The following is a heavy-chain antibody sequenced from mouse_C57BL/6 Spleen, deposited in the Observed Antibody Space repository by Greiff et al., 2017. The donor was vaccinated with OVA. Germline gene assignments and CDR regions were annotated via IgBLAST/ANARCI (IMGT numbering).Heavy chain of an antibody. CDR1: GYSITSGYY. CDR3: ARGVQGYFDV. CDR2: ISYDGSN. Sequence: EVQLQESGPGLVKPSQSLSLTCSVTGYSITSGYYWNWIRQFPGNKLEWMGYISYDGSNNYNPSLKNRISITRDTSKNQFFLKLNSVTPEDTATYDCARGVQGYFDVWGTGTTVTVSS. J-gene: IGHJ1*03. V-gene: IGHV3-6*01.